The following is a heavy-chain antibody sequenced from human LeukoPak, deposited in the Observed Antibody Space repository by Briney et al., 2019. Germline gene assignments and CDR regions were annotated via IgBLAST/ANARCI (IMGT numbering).Heavy chain of an antibody. J-gene: IGHJ3*02. CDR1: GFTFSSYA. V-gene: IGHV3-23*01. D-gene: IGHD2-2*01. Sequence: GGSLRLSCAASGFTFSSYAMSWVRQAPGKGLEWVSAISGSGGSTYYADSVKGRFTISRDNSKNTLYLQMNSLRAEDTAVYYCVKPNLLGYCSSTSCYPPWGAFDIWAKGQWSPSLQ. CDR3: VKPNLLGYCSSTSCYPPWGAFDI. CDR2: ISGSGGST.